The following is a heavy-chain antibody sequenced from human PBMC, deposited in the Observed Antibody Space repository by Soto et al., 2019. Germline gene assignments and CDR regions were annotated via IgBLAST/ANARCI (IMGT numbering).Heavy chain of an antibody. D-gene: IGHD3-3*01. CDR1: GFTFSSYG. Sequence: GSLRLSCAASGFTFSSYGMHWVRQAPGKGLEWVAVIWYDGSNKYYADSVKGQFTISRDNSKNTLYLQMNSLRAEDTAVYYCAREIRFLEWLPSADYYYYYGMDVWGQGTTVTVSS. CDR2: IWYDGSNK. J-gene: IGHJ6*02. CDR3: AREIRFLEWLPSADYYYYYGMDV. V-gene: IGHV3-33*01.